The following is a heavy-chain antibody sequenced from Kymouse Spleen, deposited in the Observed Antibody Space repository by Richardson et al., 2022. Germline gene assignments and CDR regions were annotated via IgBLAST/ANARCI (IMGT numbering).Heavy chain of an antibody. D-gene: IGHD3-10*01. CDR1: GGSFSGYY. CDR2: INHSGST. CDR3: ARSGEYYYGMDV. Sequence: QVQLQQWGAGLLKPSETLSLTCAVYGGSFSGYYWSWIRQPPGKGLEWIGEINHSGSTNYNPSLKSRVTISVDTSKNQFSLKLSSVTAADTAVYYCARSGEYYYGMDVWGQGTTVTVSS. J-gene: IGHJ6*02. V-gene: IGHV4-34*01.